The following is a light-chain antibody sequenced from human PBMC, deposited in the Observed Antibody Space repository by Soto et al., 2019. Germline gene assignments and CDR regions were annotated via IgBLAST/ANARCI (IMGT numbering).Light chain of an antibody. CDR1: QTVNSN. Sequence: EIVVTQSPATLSVSPGERATLSCRASQTVNSNLAWYQQKPGQAPRLLIYGASTRATDIPARFSGSGSGTEFALTISSLQSEDFATYYCQQYYSYPHTFGQGTRLET. J-gene: IGKJ5*01. CDR3: QQYYSYPHT. CDR2: GAS. V-gene: IGKV3-15*01.